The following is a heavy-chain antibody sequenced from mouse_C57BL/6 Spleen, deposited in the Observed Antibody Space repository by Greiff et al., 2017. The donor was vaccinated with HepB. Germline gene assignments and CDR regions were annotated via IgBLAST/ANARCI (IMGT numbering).Heavy chain of an antibody. CDR1: GFTFSDYY. V-gene: IGHV5-16*01. D-gene: IGHD2-3*01. Sequence: EVQVVESEGGLVQPGSSMKLSCTASGFTFSDYYMAWVRQVPEKGLEWVANINYDGSSTYYLDSLKSRFIISRDNAKNILYLQMSSLKSEDTATYYCARGNRYYDGYPYYYAMDYWGQGTSVTVSS. J-gene: IGHJ4*01. CDR3: ARGNRYYDGYPYYYAMDY. CDR2: INYDGSST.